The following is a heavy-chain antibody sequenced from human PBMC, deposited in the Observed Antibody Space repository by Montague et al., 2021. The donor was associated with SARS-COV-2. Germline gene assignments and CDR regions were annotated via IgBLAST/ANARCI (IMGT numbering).Heavy chain of an antibody. CDR2: IYYSGST. CDR3: ARQIPLRTHIVVVTALLGGAFDS. V-gene: IGHV4-59*08. CDR1: GGSISSYY. D-gene: IGHD2-21*02. J-gene: IGHJ3*02. Sequence: SETLSLTCTVPGGSISSYYWSWIRQPPGKGLEWIGYIYYSGSTNYNPSLKSRVTISIDTSKNQFSLKLSSVTAADTAVYYCARQIPLRTHIVVVTALLGGAFDSWGQGTMVTVSS.